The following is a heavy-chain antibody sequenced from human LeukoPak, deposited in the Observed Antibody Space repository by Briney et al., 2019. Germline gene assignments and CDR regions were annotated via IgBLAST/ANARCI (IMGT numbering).Heavy chain of an antibody. CDR1: GFTFSSYG. D-gene: IGHD3-9*01. CDR3: AKGPYERYYDILTGYIQPRRARKTPDY. CDR2: IWYDGSNK. Sequence: GRSLRLSCAASGFTFSSYGMHWVRQAPGKGLEWVAVIWYDGSNKYYADSVKGRFTISRDNSKNTLYLQMNSLRAEDTAVYYCAKGPYERYYDILTGYIQPRRARKTPDYWGQGTLVTASS. V-gene: IGHV3-30*18. J-gene: IGHJ4*02.